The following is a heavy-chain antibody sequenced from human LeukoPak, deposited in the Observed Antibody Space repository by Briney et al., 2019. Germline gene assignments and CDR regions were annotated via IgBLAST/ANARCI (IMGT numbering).Heavy chain of an antibody. CDR1: GFTFSSYE. V-gene: IGHV3-48*03. CDR2: ISSSGSTI. D-gene: IGHD2-21*01. CDR3: ARVSMIGWFDP. J-gene: IGHJ5*02. Sequence: GGSLRLSCAASGFTFSSYEMNWVRQAPGKGLEWVSYISSSGSTIYYADSVKGRFTISRDNAKNSLYLQMNSLRAEDTAVYYCARVSMIGWFDPWGQGTLVTVSS.